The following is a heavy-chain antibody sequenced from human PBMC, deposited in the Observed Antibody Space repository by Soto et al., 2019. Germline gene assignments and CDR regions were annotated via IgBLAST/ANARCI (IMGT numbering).Heavy chain of an antibody. CDR3: ARTRGTIFGVATPVNYRFDP. CDR1: GGSISSGGYY. Sequence: SETLSLTCTVSGGSISSGGYYWSWIRQHPGKGLEWIGYIYYSGSTYYNPSLKSRVTISVDTSKNQFSLKLSSVTAADTAVYYCARTRGTIFGVATPVNYRFDPWGQGTLVTVSS. CDR2: IYYSGST. D-gene: IGHD3-3*01. J-gene: IGHJ5*02. V-gene: IGHV4-31*03.